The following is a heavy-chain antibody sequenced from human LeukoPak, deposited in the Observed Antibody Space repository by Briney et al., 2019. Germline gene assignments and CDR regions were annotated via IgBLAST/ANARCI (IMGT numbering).Heavy chain of an antibody. D-gene: IGHD6-19*01. V-gene: IGHV1-2*02. Sequence: ASVKVSCKASGYTFTGYYMHWVRQAPGQVLGWMGWINPNSGGTNYAQKFQGRVTMTRDTSISTAYMELSRLRSDDTAVYYCARAGIAVAGSPSYFDYWGQGTLVTVSS. CDR2: INPNSGGT. CDR3: ARAGIAVAGSPSYFDY. J-gene: IGHJ4*02. CDR1: GYTFTGYY.